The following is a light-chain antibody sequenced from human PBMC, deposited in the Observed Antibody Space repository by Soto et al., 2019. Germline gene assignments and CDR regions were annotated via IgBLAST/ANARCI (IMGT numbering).Light chain of an antibody. CDR1: SSNIGSNY. Sequence: QSVLTQPPSASGTPGQRVTISCSGSSSNIGSNYVYWYQQLPGTAPKHLIYRNNQRPSGVPDRFSCSKSGTSASLAISWLRSEDEADYYCAAWDDSLSGRVVFGGGTKLTVL. CDR2: RNN. J-gene: IGLJ2*01. V-gene: IGLV1-47*01. CDR3: AAWDDSLSGRVV.